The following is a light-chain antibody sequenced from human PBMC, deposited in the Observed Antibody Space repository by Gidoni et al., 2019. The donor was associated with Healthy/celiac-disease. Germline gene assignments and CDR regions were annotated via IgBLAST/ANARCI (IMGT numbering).Light chain of an antibody. CDR2: GAS. Sequence: EIVLTQSPGTLSLSPGERATRSCRASQSVSSSYLAWYQQKPGQAPRLLIYGASSRATGIPDRFSGSGSGTDFTLTISRLEPEDFAVYYCQQYGSSQSWTFGQGTKVEIK. CDR3: QQYGSSQSWT. J-gene: IGKJ1*01. CDR1: QSVSSSY. V-gene: IGKV3-20*01.